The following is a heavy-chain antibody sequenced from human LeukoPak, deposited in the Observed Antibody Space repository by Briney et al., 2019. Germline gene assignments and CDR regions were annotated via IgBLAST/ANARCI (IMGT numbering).Heavy chain of an antibody. D-gene: IGHD1-1*01. CDR3: ARESDVGKDFDC. J-gene: IGHJ4*02. CDR1: GYTFTYHY. Sequence: GASVKVSCKASGYTFTYHYILLVRQAPGQGLEWMGIINPSNGDTNYAQRFQGRVTMTRDTSTSTVYMELSSLDSEDTAVYYCARESDVGKDFDCWGQGTLVTVSS. V-gene: IGHV1-46*01. CDR2: INPSNGDT.